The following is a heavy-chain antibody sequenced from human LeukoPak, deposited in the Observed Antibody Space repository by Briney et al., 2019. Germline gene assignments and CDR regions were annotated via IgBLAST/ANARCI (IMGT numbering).Heavy chain of an antibody. V-gene: IGHV4-4*07. CDR3: ASGLRGIQLWLLDY. CDR1: GGSISSYY. CDR2: IYTSGST. D-gene: IGHD5-18*01. Sequence: SETLSLTCTVSGGSISSYYWSWIRQPAGKGLEWIGRIYTSGSTNYNPSLKSRVTMSVDTSKNQFSLKLSSVTAADTAVYYCASGLRGIQLWLLDYWGQGTLVTVSS. J-gene: IGHJ4*02.